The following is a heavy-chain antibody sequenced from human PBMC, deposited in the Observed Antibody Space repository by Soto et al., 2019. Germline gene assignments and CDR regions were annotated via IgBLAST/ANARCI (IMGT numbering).Heavy chain of an antibody. J-gene: IGHJ6*02. D-gene: IGHD5-12*01. CDR2: ISGSGGST. V-gene: IGHV3-23*01. CDR3: AKVMGGGYEYDYYGMDV. Sequence: EVQLLESGGGLVQPGGSLRLSCAASGFTFSSYAMSWVRQAPGKGLAWVSAISGSGGSTYYADSVKGRFTISRDNSQNTLYLQMSSLRADDTSVYYGAKVMGGGYEYDYYGMDVWGQVTTVTVAS. CDR1: GFTFSSYA.